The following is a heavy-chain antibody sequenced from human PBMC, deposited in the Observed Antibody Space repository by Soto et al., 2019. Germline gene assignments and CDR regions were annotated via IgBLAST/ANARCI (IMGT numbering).Heavy chain of an antibody. D-gene: IGHD3-22*01. CDR2: ISSNGGST. V-gene: IGHV3-64D*08. J-gene: IGHJ4*02. Sequence: GGSLRLSCSASGFTFSSYAMHWVRQAPGKGLEYVSAISSNGGSTYYADSVKGRFTISRDNSKNTLYLQMSSLRAEDTAVYYCVKGYDSSGYYYGEEVYFDYWGQGTLVTVSS. CDR3: VKGYDSSGYYYGEEVYFDY. CDR1: GFTFSSYA.